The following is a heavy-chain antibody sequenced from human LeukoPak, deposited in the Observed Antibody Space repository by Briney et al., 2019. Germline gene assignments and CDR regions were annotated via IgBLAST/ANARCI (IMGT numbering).Heavy chain of an antibody. CDR2: IRSKAYGGTT. J-gene: IGHJ4*02. CDR3: TRGYSSGWYGLNFDY. V-gene: IGHV3-49*04. Sequence: PGGSLRLSCTASGFTFGDYAMSWVGQAPGKGLEWVGFIRSKAYGGTTEYAASVKGRFTISRDDSKSIAYLQMNSLKTEDTAVYYCTRGYSSGWYGLNFDYWGQGTLVTVSS. D-gene: IGHD6-19*01. CDR1: GFTFGDYA.